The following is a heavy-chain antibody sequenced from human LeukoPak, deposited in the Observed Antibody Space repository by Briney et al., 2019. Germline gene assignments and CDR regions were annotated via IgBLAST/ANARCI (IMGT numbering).Heavy chain of an antibody. CDR3: ARGRTIFGVVIIHDYYYGMDV. D-gene: IGHD3-3*01. CDR2: IIPILGIA. J-gene: IGHJ6*02. CDR1: GGTFSSYA. Sequence: ASVKVSCKASGGTFSSYAISWVRQAPGQGLEWMGRIIPILGIANYAQKFQGRVTITADKSTSTAYMELSSLRSEDTAVYYCARGRTIFGVVIIHDYYYGMDVWGQGTTVTVPS. V-gene: IGHV1-69*04.